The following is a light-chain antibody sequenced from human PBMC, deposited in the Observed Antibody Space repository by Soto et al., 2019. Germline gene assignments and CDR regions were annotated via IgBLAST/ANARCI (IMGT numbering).Light chain of an antibody. V-gene: IGKV1-5*01. Sequence: DIQMTQSPSTLSASVGDRVTITCRASQYISSWLAWYQQKPGKAPKLLIYDASSLESGVPSTFSGSRSGTEFTLTISSLQPDDFATYYCQQYEGYPYTFGRGTKLEIK. J-gene: IGKJ2*01. CDR2: DAS. CDR3: QQYEGYPYT. CDR1: QYISSW.